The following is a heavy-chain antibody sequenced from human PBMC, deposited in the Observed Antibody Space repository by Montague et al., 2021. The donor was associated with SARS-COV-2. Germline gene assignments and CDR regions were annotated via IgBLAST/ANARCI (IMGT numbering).Heavy chain of an antibody. Sequence: SETLSLTCAVYGGSISGYYWSWIRQPPGRGLEWIGEINYSGSTNYNPSLKSRVTISVDTSKNQFSLKLSSVTAADTAVYYCTREGYQVLCSDYYYCYMDVWGQGTTVTVSS. CDR1: GGSISGYY. J-gene: IGHJ6*02. CDR2: INYSGST. D-gene: IGHD2-2*01. V-gene: IGHV4-34*01. CDR3: TREGYQVLCSDYYYCYMDV.